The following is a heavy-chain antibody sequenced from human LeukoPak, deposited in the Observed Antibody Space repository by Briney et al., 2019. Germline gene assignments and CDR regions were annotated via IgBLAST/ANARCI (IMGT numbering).Heavy chain of an antibody. V-gene: IGHV4-34*01. CDR3: ARDQYDSSGYYLVDAFDI. Sequence: SETLSLTCAVYGGSFSGYYWSWIRQPPGKGLEWIGEINHSGSTNYNPSLKSRVTISVDTSKNQFSLKLSSVTAADTAVYYCARDQYDSSGYYLVDAFDIWGQGTMVTVSS. CDR1: GGSFSGYY. J-gene: IGHJ3*02. D-gene: IGHD3-22*01. CDR2: INHSGST.